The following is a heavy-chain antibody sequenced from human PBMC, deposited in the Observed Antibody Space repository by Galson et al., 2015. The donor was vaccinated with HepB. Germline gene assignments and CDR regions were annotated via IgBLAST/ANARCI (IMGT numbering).Heavy chain of an antibody. V-gene: IGHV3-30*18. CDR2: ISYDGSNK. D-gene: IGHD6-6*01. CDR1: GFTFSSYG. Sequence: SLRLSCAASGFTFSSYGMHWVRQAPGKGLGWVAVISYDGSNKYYTDSVKGRFTISRDNSKNTLYLQMNSLRAEDTAVYYCAKDRGGGLYSSSYYYYYMDDWGKGTTVTVSS. J-gene: IGHJ6*03. CDR3: AKDRGGGLYSSSYYYYYMDD.